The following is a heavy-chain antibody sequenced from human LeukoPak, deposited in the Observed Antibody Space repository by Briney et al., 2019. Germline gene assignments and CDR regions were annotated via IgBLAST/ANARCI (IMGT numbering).Heavy chain of an antibody. D-gene: IGHD3-22*01. CDR2: IYYSGST. V-gene: IGHV4-59*01. Sequence: PSETLSLTCTVSGGSISSYYWSWIRQPPGKGLEWIGYIYYSGSTSYNPSLKSRVTTSVDTSKNQFSLKLSSVTAADTAVYYCARAAGHYFDSSDYYDCWGQGTLVTVSS. J-gene: IGHJ4*02. CDR3: ARAAGHYFDSSDYYDC. CDR1: GGSISSYY.